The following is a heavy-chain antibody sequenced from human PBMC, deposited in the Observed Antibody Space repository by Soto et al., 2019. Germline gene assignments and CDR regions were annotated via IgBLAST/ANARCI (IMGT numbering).Heavy chain of an antibody. CDR1: GFIFNTNV. Sequence: VQLVESGGGVVQPGRSLRLSCAASGFIFNTNVMTWVRQAPGKGLEWVSTVSATDGGTLYADSVRGRFTISRDDSKNTLYLQMTSLRAEDTAVYYCIKGGWGNVLDYWGQGTLVSVSS. CDR2: VSATDGGT. D-gene: IGHD7-27*01. V-gene: IGHV3-23*04. J-gene: IGHJ4*02. CDR3: IKGGWGNVLDY.